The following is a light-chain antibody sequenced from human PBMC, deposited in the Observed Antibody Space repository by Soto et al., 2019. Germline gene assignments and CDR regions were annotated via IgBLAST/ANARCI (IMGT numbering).Light chain of an antibody. Sequence: EIVMTQSPVTLSASPGESATLSCRASQSVDNNVAWYQQKPGQAPRLLIYGASTRAAGIPARFSGSGSGTDFTLTISDVQPEDFAIYYCHQRQSWPRTFGQGTKVDIK. CDR3: HQRQSWPRT. J-gene: IGKJ1*01. CDR2: GAS. V-gene: IGKV3D-15*01. CDR1: QSVDNN.